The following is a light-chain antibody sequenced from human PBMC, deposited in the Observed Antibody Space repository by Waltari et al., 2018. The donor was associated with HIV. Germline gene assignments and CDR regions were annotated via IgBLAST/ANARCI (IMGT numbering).Light chain of an antibody. CDR1: SSDVGGHNY. J-gene: IGLJ1*01. CDR2: EVS. CDR3: SSYAGNHNHV. V-gene: IGLV2-8*01. Sequence: QSALIQPPSASASPGQTVTISCTGTSSDVGGHNYVSWYQQHSGKAPKLLIDEVSKWASGVPDRFPGSKSGNPASLTVSGLQAEDEAEYYCSSYAGNHNHVFGSGTKLTVL.